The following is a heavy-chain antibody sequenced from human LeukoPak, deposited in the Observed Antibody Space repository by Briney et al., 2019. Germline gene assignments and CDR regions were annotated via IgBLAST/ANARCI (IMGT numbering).Heavy chain of an antibody. V-gene: IGHV3-66*01. D-gene: IGHD1-26*01. CDR1: GFTVSTNY. CDR3: ASIVRSISGYYFDN. Sequence: GGSLRLSCAASGFTVSTNYMSWVRQAPGKVLELASVIYSSDTTFYADSVRGKFTISRDNSKNTLYLQMNSLRAEDTAVYYCASIVRSISGYYFDNWGQGTLVTVSS. J-gene: IGHJ4*02. CDR2: IYSSDTT.